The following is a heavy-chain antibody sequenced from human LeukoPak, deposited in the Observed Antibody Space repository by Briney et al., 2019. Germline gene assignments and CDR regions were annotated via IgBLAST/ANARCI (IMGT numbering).Heavy chain of an antibody. V-gene: IGHV4-59*11. J-gene: IGHJ4*02. CDR2: IFYIGST. CDR1: GGSISSHY. Sequence: SETLSLTCTVSGGSISSHYWSWIRQPPGKGLEWIGYIFYIGSTNYNPYIKSRVTISVDTSKNQFYLKLSSVTAADTAVYYCARVSYDYVWGSYRPFVGYFDYWGQGTLVTVSS. D-gene: IGHD3-16*02. CDR3: ARVSYDYVWGSYRPFVGYFDY.